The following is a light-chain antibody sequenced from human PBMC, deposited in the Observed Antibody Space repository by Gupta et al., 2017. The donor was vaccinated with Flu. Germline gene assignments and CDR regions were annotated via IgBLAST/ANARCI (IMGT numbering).Light chain of an antibody. J-gene: IGLJ2*01. V-gene: IGLV4-69*01. CDR3: KNWSTGSVV. CDR2: LNSDGSH. Sequence: QLVLTQSPSASASLGASVKLTCTLSSGHSSYAIAGHQQQPEKGPRYLMKLNSDGSHSKGDGIPDCVSGSSSGAALSINSYRLQAEDDYYYSSKNWSTGSVVFGGGTKLTVL. CDR1: SGHSSYA.